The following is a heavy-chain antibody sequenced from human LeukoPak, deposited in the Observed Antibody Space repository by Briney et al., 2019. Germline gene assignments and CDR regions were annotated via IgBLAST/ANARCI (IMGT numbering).Heavy chain of an antibody. D-gene: IGHD2-15*01. CDR2: IYPSDSDT. CDR1: GYSFPNYW. J-gene: IGHJ4*02. V-gene: IGHV5-51*01. CDR3: ARGRYCSGGNCYFDY. Sequence: GESLKISCEGSGYSFPNYWIGWVRQMPGKGLEWMGIIYPSDSDTRYSPSFQGQVTISADKSISTAYLQWSSLKASDTAMYYCARGRYCSGGNCYFDYWGQGTLVTVSS.